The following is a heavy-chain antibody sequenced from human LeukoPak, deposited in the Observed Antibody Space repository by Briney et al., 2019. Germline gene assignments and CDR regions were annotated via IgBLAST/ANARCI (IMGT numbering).Heavy chain of an antibody. CDR3: ATPVIGSTDY. D-gene: IGHD2-2*03. V-gene: IGHV5-51*01. J-gene: IGHJ4*02. CDR2: IYPADSDV. CDR1: GYSFSNYW. Sequence: PGESLKISCKVSGYSFSNYWIGWVRQMPGKGLEWMAIIYPADSDVRYGPSFEGHVTISADNSINTAYLQWSSLKASDTAMYYCATPVIGSTDYWGQGTLVIVSS.